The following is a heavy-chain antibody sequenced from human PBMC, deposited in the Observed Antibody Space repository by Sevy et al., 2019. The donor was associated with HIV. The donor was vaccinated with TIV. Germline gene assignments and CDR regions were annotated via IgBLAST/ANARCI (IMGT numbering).Heavy chain of an antibody. CDR3: ATSGVYCSSASYSSYYFDH. CDR1: GYSFTSYG. J-gene: IGHJ4*02. Sequence: ASVKVSCKASGYSFTSYGMNWVRQAPGQGLEWMGWINTNTGNPTYAQGFTGRFVFSLDTSVTSAYLQISSLKADDTAVYYCATSGVYCSSASYSSYYFDHWGQGTLVTVSS. D-gene: IGHD2-2*01. CDR2: INTNTGNP. V-gene: IGHV7-4-1*02.